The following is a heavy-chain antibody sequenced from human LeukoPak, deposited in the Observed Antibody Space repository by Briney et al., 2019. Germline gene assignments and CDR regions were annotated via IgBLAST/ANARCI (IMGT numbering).Heavy chain of an antibody. CDR3: ARYSGSGSYYPEGPWFDP. CDR1: GYTFASYA. CDR2: INTNTGNP. J-gene: IGHJ5*02. Sequence: ASVKVSCKASGYTFASYAMNWVRQAPGQGLEWMGWINTNTGNPTYAQGFTGRFVFSLDTSVSTACLQISSLKAEDTAVYYCARYSGSGSYYPEGPWFDPWGQGTLVTVSS. D-gene: IGHD3-10*01. V-gene: IGHV7-4-1*02.